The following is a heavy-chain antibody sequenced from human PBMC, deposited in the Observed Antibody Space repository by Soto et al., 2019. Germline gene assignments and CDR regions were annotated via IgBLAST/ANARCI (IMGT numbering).Heavy chain of an antibody. CDR1: GYTFTSYD. D-gene: IGHD3-16*01. V-gene: IGHV1-8*01. J-gene: IGHJ5*02. CDR3: ARDSYADGWFDP. Sequence: ASVKVSCKASGYTFTSYDINWVRQATGQGLEWMGWMNPNSGNTGYAQKFQGRVTMTRNTSISTAYMELSGLRSEDTAVYYCARDSYADGWFDPWGQGTLVTVSS. CDR2: MNPNSGNT.